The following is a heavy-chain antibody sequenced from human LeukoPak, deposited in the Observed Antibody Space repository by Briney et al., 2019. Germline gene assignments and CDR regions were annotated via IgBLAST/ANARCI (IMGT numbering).Heavy chain of an antibody. V-gene: IGHV4-59*01. CDR3: ARVGRGDHTWGSYYFDH. D-gene: IGHD3-16*01. CDR1: GDSISSYH. J-gene: IGHJ4*02. Sequence: PSETLSLTCTVSGDSISSYHWSWIRQPPGKGLEWIAYISYSGSTNYNPSLKSRVTISVDTSKNQFSLKLSSVTAADTAVYYCARVGRGDHTWGSYYFDHWGQGTLVTVSS. CDR2: ISYSGST.